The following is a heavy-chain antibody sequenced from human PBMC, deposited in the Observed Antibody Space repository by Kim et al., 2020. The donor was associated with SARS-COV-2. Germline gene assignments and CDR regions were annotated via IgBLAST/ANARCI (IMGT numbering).Heavy chain of an antibody. CDR3: AREINYYDSRDDAFDI. J-gene: IGHJ3*02. D-gene: IGHD3-22*01. Sequence: SVKGRFTISRDNAKNSLYLQMNGLRAEDTAVYYCAREINYYDSRDDAFDIWGQGTMVTVSS. V-gene: IGHV3-21*01.